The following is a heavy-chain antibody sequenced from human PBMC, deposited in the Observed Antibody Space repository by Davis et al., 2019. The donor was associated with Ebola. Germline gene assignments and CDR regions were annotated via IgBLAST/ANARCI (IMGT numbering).Heavy chain of an antibody. Sequence: PGGSLRLSCAASGFTFSSYAMSWVRQAPGKGLEWVSSISGSGGSTYSADSVKGRFTIPSDNSQNTLYLQMNSLRAEDTAVYYCANPPNNIVGAIYYFDYWGQGTLVTVSS. J-gene: IGHJ4*02. CDR2: ISGSGGST. CDR1: GFTFSSYA. CDR3: ANPPNNIVGAIYYFDY. D-gene: IGHD1-26*01. V-gene: IGHV3-23*01.